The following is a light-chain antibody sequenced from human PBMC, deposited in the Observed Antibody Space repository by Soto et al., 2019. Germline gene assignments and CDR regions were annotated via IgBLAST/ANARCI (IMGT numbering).Light chain of an antibody. Sequence: DIVMTQSPDSLAVSLGERATINCKSSQTVLYSSNNKNYLAWYQQKPGQPPKLLIYWASTRESGVPDRFSGSGSETDFTLTIISLQAEDVSVYYCQQYSSTPITFGQGTRLEIK. CDR2: WAS. CDR1: QTVLYSSNNKNY. CDR3: QQYSSTPIT. J-gene: IGKJ5*01. V-gene: IGKV4-1*01.